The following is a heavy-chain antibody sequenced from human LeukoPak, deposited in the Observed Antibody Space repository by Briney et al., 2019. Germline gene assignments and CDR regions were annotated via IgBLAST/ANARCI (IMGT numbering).Heavy chain of an antibody. D-gene: IGHD3-10*01. Sequence: GGSLRLSCAASGFTFRSYAMNWVRQAPGKGLEWVSSISGSGGSTYYADSVKGRFTISRDNSKNTLYLQMNSLTADDTAVYYCVRGSIWSPDNWGQGTPVTVSS. CDR1: GFTFRSYA. CDR2: ISGSGGST. V-gene: IGHV3-23*01. J-gene: IGHJ4*02. CDR3: VRGSIWSPDN.